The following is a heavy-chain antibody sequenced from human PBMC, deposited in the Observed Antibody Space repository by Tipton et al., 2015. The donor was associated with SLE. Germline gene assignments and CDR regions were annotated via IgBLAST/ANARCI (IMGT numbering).Heavy chain of an antibody. D-gene: IGHD6-19*01. CDR2: IRADGSVT. CDR3: ARAPTISVAGTTDPFGMDV. J-gene: IGHJ6*02. CDR1: GFTYSGYA. Sequence: SLRLSCAASGFTYSGYAMHWVRQAPGKGLEWVAFIRADGSVTTYADSVKGRLTISRDNAKNTLYLQMRSLRVEDTGIHYCARAPTISVAGTTDPFGMDVWGPGTRVTVSS. V-gene: IGHV3-33*01.